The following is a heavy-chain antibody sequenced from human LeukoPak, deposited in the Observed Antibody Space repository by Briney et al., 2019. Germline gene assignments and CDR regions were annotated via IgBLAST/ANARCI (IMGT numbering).Heavy chain of an antibody. CDR1: GFTVSSNY. V-gene: IGHV3-66*01. CDR3: AREGCYYDGSDEVGYFDY. CDR2: IYSGGST. D-gene: IGHD3-22*01. Sequence: GGSLRLSCAASGFTVSSNYMSWVRQAPGKGLEWVSVIYSGGSTYYADSVKGRFTISRDNSKNTLYLQMNSLRAEDTAVYYCAREGCYYDGSDEVGYFDYWGQGTLVTVSS. J-gene: IGHJ4*02.